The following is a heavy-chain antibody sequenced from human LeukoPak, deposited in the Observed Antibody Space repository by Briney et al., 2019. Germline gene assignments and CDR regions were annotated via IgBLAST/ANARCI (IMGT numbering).Heavy chain of an antibody. Sequence: SETLSLTCTVSGGSISSSSYYWGWIRQPPGKGLEWIGSIYYNGNTYYNASLKSRITISGDTSKNQFSLILSSVTAADTAVYYCATPGLARAYWGQGTLVTVSS. J-gene: IGHJ4*02. CDR1: GGSISSSSYY. V-gene: IGHV4-39*01. CDR3: ATPGLARAY. CDR2: IYYNGNT.